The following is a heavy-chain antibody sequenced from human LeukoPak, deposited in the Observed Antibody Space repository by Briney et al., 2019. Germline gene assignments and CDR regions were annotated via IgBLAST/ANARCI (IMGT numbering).Heavy chain of an antibody. CDR2: FDPEDGET. CDR3: ARDLYCSSTSCYTVYFDY. Sequence: ASVKVSCKVSGYTLTELSMHWVRQAPGKGLEWMGGFDPEDGETIYAQKFQGRVTMTEDTSTDTAYMELSSLRSEDTAVYYCARDLYCSSTSCYTVYFDYWGQGTLVTVSS. J-gene: IGHJ4*02. CDR1: GYTLTELS. D-gene: IGHD2-2*02. V-gene: IGHV1-24*01.